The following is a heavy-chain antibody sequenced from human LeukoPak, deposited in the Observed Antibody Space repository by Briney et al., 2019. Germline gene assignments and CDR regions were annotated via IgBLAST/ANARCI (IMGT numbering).Heavy chain of an antibody. D-gene: IGHD3-9*01. CDR3: ARALRYFDWLRVGRAFDI. Sequence: GASVKVSCKASGYTFTSYYMHWVRQAPGQGLEWMGIINPSGGSTSYAQKFQGRVTMTRNTSISTAYMELSSLRSEDTAVYYCARALRYFDWLRVGRAFDIWGQGTMVTVSS. CDR2: INPSGGST. CDR1: GYTFTSYY. V-gene: IGHV1-46*01. J-gene: IGHJ3*02.